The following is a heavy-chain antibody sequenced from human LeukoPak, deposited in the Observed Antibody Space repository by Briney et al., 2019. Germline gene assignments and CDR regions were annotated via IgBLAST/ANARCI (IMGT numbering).Heavy chain of an antibody. Sequence: PGGSLRLSCVASRFTFSKYIMTWVRQGPGKGLEWVASIRAGGDVTFYADSVKGRFRPSRDNSRNTVYLEMNSLRVDDTGVYFCANWGGTQTIGDIWYGPLDYWGQGTQVTV. CDR3: ANWGGTQTIGDIWYGPLDY. J-gene: IGHJ4*02. V-gene: IGHV3-23*01. D-gene: IGHD3-16*01. CDR1: RFTFSKYI. CDR2: IRAGGDVT.